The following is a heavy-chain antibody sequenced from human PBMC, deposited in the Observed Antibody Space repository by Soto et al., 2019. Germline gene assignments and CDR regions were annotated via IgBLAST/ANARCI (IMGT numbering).Heavy chain of an antibody. CDR3: ATCPYCTDCSCYPDFFQY. J-gene: IGHJ1*01. Sequence: PGWSLRLSCKASGFVFSSYVMSWVRQAPGQGLEWVSAISGNGSPTYYADSVKGRFSISRDNFRNTLYLQMNSLRAEDAAVYFFATCPYCTDCSCYPDFFQYCGQGTLVTVSP. D-gene: IGHD2-15*01. CDR2: ISGNGSPT. V-gene: IGHV3-23*01. CDR1: GFVFSSYV.